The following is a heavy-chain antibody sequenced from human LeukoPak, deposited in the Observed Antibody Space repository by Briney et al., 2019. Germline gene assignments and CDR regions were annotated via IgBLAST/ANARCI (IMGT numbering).Heavy chain of an antibody. D-gene: IGHD3-22*01. CDR3: AKNHYDSSGYEYYFDY. V-gene: IGHV3-7*03. CDR1: GFTFSSYW. Sequence: SGGSLRLSCAASGFTFSSYWMSWVRQAPGKGLEWVANIKQDGSEKYYVDSVKGRFTISRDNSKNTLYLQMNSLRAEDTAVYYCAKNHYDSSGYEYYFDYWGQGTLVTVSS. J-gene: IGHJ4*02. CDR2: IKQDGSEK.